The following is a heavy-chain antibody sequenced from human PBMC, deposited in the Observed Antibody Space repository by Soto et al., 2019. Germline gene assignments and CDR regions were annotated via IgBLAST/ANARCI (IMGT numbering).Heavy chain of an antibody. Sequence: GASVKVSCKASGYTFTGYYMHWVRQAPGQRLEWMGWINAGNGNTKYSQKFQGRVTITRDTSASTAYMELSSLRSEDTAVYYCATQPSYYGMDFWGQGTTVTVSS. V-gene: IGHV1-3*01. J-gene: IGHJ6*02. CDR3: ATQPSYYGMDF. D-gene: IGHD1-1*01. CDR1: GYTFTGYY. CDR2: INAGNGNT.